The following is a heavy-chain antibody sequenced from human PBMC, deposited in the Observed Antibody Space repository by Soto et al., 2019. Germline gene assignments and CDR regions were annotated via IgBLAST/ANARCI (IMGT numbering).Heavy chain of an antibody. Sequence: NPGGSLRLSCAASGFTFSSYSMNWVRQAPGKGLEWVSSISSSSSYIYYADSVKGRFTISRDNAKNSLYLQMNSLRAEDTAVYYCARDPAHYDFWSGYVKGEGYYFDYWGQGTLVTVSS. CDR1: GFTFSSYS. D-gene: IGHD3-3*01. J-gene: IGHJ4*02. CDR2: ISSSSSYI. CDR3: ARDPAHYDFWSGYVKGEGYYFDY. V-gene: IGHV3-21*01.